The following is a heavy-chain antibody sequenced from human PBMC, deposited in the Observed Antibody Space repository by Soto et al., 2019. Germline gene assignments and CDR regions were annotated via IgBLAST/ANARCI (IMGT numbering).Heavy chain of an antibody. V-gene: IGHV1-8*01. Sequence: ASVKVSCKASGYTFTSYDIYWVRQATGQGLEWMGWMNPYNDNTGYAQKFRGRVTMTTDASTRTAYMELRSLRYDDTAVYYCARVGPHDYGETVDYWGQGTLVTVSS. J-gene: IGHJ4*02. D-gene: IGHD4-17*01. CDR1: GYTFTSYD. CDR3: ARVGPHDYGETVDY. CDR2: MNPYNDNT.